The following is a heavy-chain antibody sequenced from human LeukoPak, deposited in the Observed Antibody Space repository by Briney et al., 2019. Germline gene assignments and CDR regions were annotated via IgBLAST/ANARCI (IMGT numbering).Heavy chain of an antibody. CDR2: ISSDSSHI. CDR1: GFAFNFFS. Sequence: GGSLRLSCATSGFAFNFFSMNWVRQVPGKGLEWISSISSDSSHIYYADSVKGRFTISKDNARNSLYLQLSSLRAGDTAVYYCARIDYYHGMDVWGQGTTVTVSS. J-gene: IGHJ6*02. CDR3: ARIDYYHGMDV. V-gene: IGHV3-21*01.